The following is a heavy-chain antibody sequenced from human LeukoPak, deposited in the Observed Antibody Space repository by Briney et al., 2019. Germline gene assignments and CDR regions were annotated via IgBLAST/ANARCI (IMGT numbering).Heavy chain of an antibody. CDR3: ARAPNYYDSSGYYYLLYY. V-gene: IGHV1-69*13. CDR1: GGTFSSYA. J-gene: IGHJ4*02. CDR2: IIPIFGTA. D-gene: IGHD3-22*01. Sequence: ASVKVSCKASGGTFSSYAISWVRQAPGQGLEWMGGIIPIFGTANYAQKFQGRVTITADESTSTAYMELSSLRSEDTAVYYCARAPNYYDSSGYYYLLYYWGQGTLVTVSS.